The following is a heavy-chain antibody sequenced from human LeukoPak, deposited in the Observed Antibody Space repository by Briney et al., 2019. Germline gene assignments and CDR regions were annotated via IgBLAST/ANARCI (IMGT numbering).Heavy chain of an antibody. D-gene: IGHD2-2*01. CDR1: GFTFSSYS. J-gene: IGHJ4*02. CDR2: FSGTGEIT. CDR3: AKVPRPTAIIAFDY. V-gene: IGHV3-23*01. Sequence: GGSLRLSCAASGFTFSSYSMSWVRQAPGKGLEWVSTFSGTGEITYYADSVKGRFTISRDNSKNTLYLQMNSLRAEDTAVYYCAKVPRPTAIIAFDYWGQGTLVTVSS.